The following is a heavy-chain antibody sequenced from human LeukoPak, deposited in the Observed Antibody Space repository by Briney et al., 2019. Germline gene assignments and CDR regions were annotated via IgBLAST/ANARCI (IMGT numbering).Heavy chain of an antibody. Sequence: GASVKVSCKASGYTFTGYCMHWVRQAPGHGLEWMGWINPNSGGTNYAQKFQGRVTMTRDTSISTAYMELSRLRSDDTAVYYCARDARLYGSGWENWFDPWGQGTLVTVSS. CDR3: ARDARLYGSGWENWFDP. V-gene: IGHV1-2*02. CDR2: INPNSGGT. CDR1: GYTFTGYC. J-gene: IGHJ5*02. D-gene: IGHD3-10*01.